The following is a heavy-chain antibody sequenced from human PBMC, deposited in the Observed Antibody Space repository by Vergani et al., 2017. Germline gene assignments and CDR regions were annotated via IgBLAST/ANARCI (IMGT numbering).Heavy chain of an antibody. D-gene: IGHD3-10*01. CDR2: ISSNGGST. J-gene: IGHJ4*02. Sequence: EVQLVESGGGLVQPGGSLRLSCSASGSTFSSYAMHWVRQAPGKGLEYVSAISSNGGSTYYADSVKGRFTISRDNSKNTLYLQMSSLRAEDTAVYYYVKDVGNSYGSGSYDNDFGVYVPDYWGQGTLVTVSS. V-gene: IGHV3-64D*06. CDR1: GSTFSSYA. CDR3: VKDVGNSYGSGSYDNDFGVYVPDY.